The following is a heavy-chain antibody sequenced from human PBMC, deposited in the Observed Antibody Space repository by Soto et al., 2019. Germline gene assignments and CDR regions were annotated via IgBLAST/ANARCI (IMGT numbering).Heavy chain of an antibody. Sequence: SETLSLTCAVYGGSFSGYYWSWIRQPRGKGLEWIGEINHSGSTNYNPSLKRRVTISVDTSKNQFSLKLSSVTAADTAVYYCARFVRWGSGNSNAFDIWGQGTMVTVSS. CDR2: INHSGST. J-gene: IGHJ3*02. V-gene: IGHV4-34*01. CDR1: GGSFSGYY. D-gene: IGHD3-10*01. CDR3: ARFVRWGSGNSNAFDI.